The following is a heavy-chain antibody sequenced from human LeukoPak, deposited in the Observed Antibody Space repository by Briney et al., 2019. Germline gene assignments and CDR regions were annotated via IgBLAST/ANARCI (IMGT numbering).Heavy chain of an antibody. J-gene: IGHJ4*02. V-gene: IGHV3-33*01. Sequence: GGSLRLSCAASGFIFSYYGMHWVRQAPGKGLEWVAVIWYDGSNRYYADSLKGRFTISRDNSKNTLYLQMNSLTADDTAVYYCATSSSDYWGQGTLVTVSS. CDR2: IWYDGSNR. CDR3: ATSSSDY. CDR1: GFIFSYYG. D-gene: IGHD2-2*01.